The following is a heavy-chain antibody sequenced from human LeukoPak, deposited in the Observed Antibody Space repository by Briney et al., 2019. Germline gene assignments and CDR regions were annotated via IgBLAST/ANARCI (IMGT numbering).Heavy chain of an antibody. CDR2: IKQDGSEK. CDR1: GFSFSSYW. D-gene: IGHD3-10*01. CDR3: ARGLRGGSGGFDY. V-gene: IGHV3-7*01. J-gene: IGHJ4*02. Sequence: PGGSLRLSCVASGFSFSSYWMSWVRQAPGKGLEWVANIKQDGSEKYYVDSVKGRFTISRDNAKNSLYLQMNSLRAEDTAVYYCARGLRGGSGGFDYWGQGTLVTVSS.